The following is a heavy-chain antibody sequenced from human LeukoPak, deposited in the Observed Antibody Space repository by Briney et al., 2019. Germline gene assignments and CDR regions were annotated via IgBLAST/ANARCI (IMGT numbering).Heavy chain of an antibody. Sequence: SETLSLTCTVSGGSISSSSYYWGWIRQPPGKGLEWIGSIYYSGSTYYNPSLKSRVTISVDTSKNQFSLKLSSVTAADTAVYYCARGGYYYGSGSYPEYWGQGTLVTVSS. D-gene: IGHD3-10*01. CDR3: ARGGYYYGSGSYPEY. CDR1: GGSISSSSYY. V-gene: IGHV4-39*07. CDR2: IYYSGST. J-gene: IGHJ4*02.